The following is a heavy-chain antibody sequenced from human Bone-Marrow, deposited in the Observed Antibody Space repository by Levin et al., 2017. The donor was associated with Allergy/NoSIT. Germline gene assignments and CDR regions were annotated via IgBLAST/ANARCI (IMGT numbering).Heavy chain of an antibody. CDR1: GFTFSSYG. CDR2: ISYDGSNK. D-gene: IGHD3-10*01. Sequence: GESLKISCAASGFTFSSYGMHWVRQAPGKGLEWVAVISYDGSNKYYADSVKGRFTISRDNSKNTLYLQMNSLRAEDTAVYYCTLSLRGVTTTKNWYFDLWGRGTLVTVSS. CDR3: TLSLRGVTTTKNWYFDL. J-gene: IGHJ2*01. V-gene: IGHV3-30*03.